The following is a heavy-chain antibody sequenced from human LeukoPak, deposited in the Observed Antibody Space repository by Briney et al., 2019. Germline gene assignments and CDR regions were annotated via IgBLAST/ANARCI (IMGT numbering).Heavy chain of an antibody. J-gene: IGHJ3*02. V-gene: IGHV4-59*01. CDR2: IYYSGST. Sequence: SETLSLTCTVSGGSISSYYWSWIRQPPGKGLEWIGYIYYSGSTNYNPSLKSRVTISVDTSKNQFSLKLSSVTAADTAVYYCARVSREYSSSWYEYAFDIWGQGTMVTVSS. CDR1: GGSISSYY. CDR3: ARVSREYSSSWYEYAFDI. D-gene: IGHD6-13*01.